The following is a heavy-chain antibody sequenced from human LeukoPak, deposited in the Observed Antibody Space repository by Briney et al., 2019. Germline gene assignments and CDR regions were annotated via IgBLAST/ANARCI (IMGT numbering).Heavy chain of an antibody. J-gene: IGHJ4*02. V-gene: IGHV3-30*18. CDR3: AKELDYGGNSPFHY. CDR1: RFTFSDHG. Sequence: PGRSLRLSCTASRFTFSDHGMHWVRQAPGKGLEWVAFISYDGSNKYYADSVKGRFTISRDNSKNTLYLQMNSLRAEDTAVYYCAKELDYGGNSPFHYWGQGTLVTVSS. D-gene: IGHD4-23*01. CDR2: ISYDGSNK.